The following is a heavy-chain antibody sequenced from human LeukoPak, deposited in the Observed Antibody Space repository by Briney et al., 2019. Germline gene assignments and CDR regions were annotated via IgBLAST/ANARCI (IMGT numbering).Heavy chain of an antibody. D-gene: IGHD2-21*02. CDR1: GFTFSSYW. Sequence: GGSLRLSCAASGFTFSSYWMHWVRQAPGKGLVWVSRINSDGGSTSYTDSVKGRFTISRDNAKNTLYLQMNGLRTEDTAVYYCAKDRLLNCRGDCYIFDYWGQGTVVTVSS. CDR2: INSDGGST. J-gene: IGHJ4*02. V-gene: IGHV3-74*01. CDR3: AKDRLLNCRGDCYIFDY.